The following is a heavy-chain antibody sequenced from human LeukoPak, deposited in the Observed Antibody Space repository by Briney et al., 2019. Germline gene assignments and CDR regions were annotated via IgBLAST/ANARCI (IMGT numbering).Heavy chain of an antibody. J-gene: IGHJ4*02. V-gene: IGHV3-23*01. D-gene: IGHD6-13*01. Sequence: GGSLRLSCAASGFTFSNYAMTWVRQAPEKGLEWVSTVSGSGGSTFYADSVKGRFTISRDNSKNTLYLQMNSLRAEDTAVYYCARQGTYSNAIGLGYWGQGTLVTVSS. CDR1: GFTFSNYA. CDR2: VSGSGGST. CDR3: ARQGTYSNAIGLGY.